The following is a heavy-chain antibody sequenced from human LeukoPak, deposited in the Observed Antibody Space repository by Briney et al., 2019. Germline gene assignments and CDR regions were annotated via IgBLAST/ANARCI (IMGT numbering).Heavy chain of an antibody. V-gene: IGHV4-34*01. CDR2: INHSGST. J-gene: IGHJ4*02. CDR1: GGSFSGYY. D-gene: IGHD4-23*01. Sequence: SETLSLTCAVYGGSFSGYYWSWVRQPPGKGLEWIGEINHSGSTNYNPSLKSRVTISVDTSKNQFSLKLSSVTAADTAVYYCASDKNSGSRFDYWGQGTLVTVSS. CDR3: ASDKNSGSRFDY.